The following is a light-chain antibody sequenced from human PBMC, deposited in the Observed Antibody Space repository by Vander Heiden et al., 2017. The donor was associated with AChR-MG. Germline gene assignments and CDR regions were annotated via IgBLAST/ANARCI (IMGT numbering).Light chain of an antibody. Sequence: IQMTQSPSTLSASVGDRVTITCRASQSISSWLAWYQQKPGKAPNLLIYKASTLERGVPSRFSGSGSGTDFTLTISSLQPDDFATYYCQQYNGYSTFGQGTKVEI. CDR3: QQYNGYST. V-gene: IGKV1-5*03. J-gene: IGKJ1*01. CDR2: KAS. CDR1: QSISSW.